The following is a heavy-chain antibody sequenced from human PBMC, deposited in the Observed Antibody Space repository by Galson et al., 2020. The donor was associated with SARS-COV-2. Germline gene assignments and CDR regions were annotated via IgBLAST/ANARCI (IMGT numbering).Heavy chain of an antibody. CDR3: ARGKTLVVPAAMGLHYYDYYYMDV. CDR1: GGSFSGYY. CDR2: INHSGST. J-gene: IGHJ6*03. D-gene: IGHD2-2*01. Sequence: SETLSLTCAVYGGSFSGYYWSWIRQPPGQGLEWIGEINHSGSTNYNPSLKSRVTISVDTSKNQFSLKLSSVTAADPAVYYCARGKTLVVPAAMGLHYYDYYYMDVWGKWTTVTVSS. V-gene: IGHV4-34*01.